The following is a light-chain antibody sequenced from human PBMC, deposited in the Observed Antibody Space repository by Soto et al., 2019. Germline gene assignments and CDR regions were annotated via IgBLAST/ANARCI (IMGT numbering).Light chain of an antibody. J-gene: IGLJ3*02. CDR3: EIWDSNTRV. CDR1: RGHSSYI. CDR2: LEGSGSY. V-gene: IGLV4-60*02. Sequence: QSVLTQSSSASASLGSSVKLTCTLSRGHSSYIIAWHQQQPGKAPRYLMKLEGSGSYNKGSGVPDRFSGSSSGADRYLTISNLQFEDEADYSCEIWDSNTRVFVGGTKVTVL.